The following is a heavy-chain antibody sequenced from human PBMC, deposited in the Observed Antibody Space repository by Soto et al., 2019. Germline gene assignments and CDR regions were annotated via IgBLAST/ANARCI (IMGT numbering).Heavy chain of an antibody. D-gene: IGHD3-22*01. V-gene: IGHV1-2*04. CDR1: VYTFLGHY. CDR2: INPNSGGT. J-gene: IGHJ4*02. CDR3: ARAGYCYGRSAYLSFDY. Sequence: ASVHVSRQACVYTFLGHYMHWVRQAPGQGLEWMGWINPNSGGTNYAQKFQGWVTMNRDTSISTAYMELSRLRSDDTAVYYCARAGYCYGRSAYLSFDYWGQGTLVTVSS.